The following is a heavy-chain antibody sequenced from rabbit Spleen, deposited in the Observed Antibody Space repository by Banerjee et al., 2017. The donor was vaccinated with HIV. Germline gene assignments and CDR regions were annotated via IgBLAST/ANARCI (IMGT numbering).Heavy chain of an antibody. V-gene: IGHV1S45*01. Sequence: QEQLEESGGDLVKPEGSLTLTCTASGFSFSSGYYMSWVRQAPGKGLEWIGCIGTGSGTTWFANWAKGRFTISKTSSTTVTLQMTSLTAADTATYFCGRSSNAGYAGYGYGSNLWGPGTLVTVS. CDR3: GRSSNAGYAGYGYGSNL. D-gene: IGHD7-1*01. CDR1: GFSFSSGYY. J-gene: IGHJ4*01. CDR2: IGTGSGTT.